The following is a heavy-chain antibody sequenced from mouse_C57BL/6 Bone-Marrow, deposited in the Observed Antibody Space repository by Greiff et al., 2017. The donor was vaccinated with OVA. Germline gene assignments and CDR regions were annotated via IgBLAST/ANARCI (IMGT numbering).Heavy chain of an antibody. CDR1: GYTFTSYG. D-gene: IGHD2-3*01. Sequence: VQGVESGAELARPGASVKLSCKASGYTFTSYGISWVKQRTGQGLEWIGEIYPRSGNTYYNEKFKGKATLTADKSSSTAYMELRSLTSEDSAVYFCARGDGYQFLYYAMDYWGQGTSVTVSS. V-gene: IGHV1-81*01. CDR3: ARGDGYQFLYYAMDY. CDR2: IYPRSGNT. J-gene: IGHJ4*01.